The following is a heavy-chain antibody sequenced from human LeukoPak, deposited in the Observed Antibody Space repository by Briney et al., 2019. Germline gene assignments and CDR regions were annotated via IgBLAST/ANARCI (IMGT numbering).Heavy chain of an antibody. CDR3: ATDPRQAKPDYCDI. Sequence: PGRSPRLSCALSGFSSNKDAIHWVRQAPGKGLEWVAVMSHYGSERYYGDSVQGRFTISRDASKSTFYLQMDSLRPEDTAVYYCATDPRQAKPDYCDIWGQGTLVIVSS. CDR1: GFSSNKDA. J-gene: IGHJ4*02. V-gene: IGHV3-30*04. CDR2: MSHYGSER. D-gene: IGHD1-14*01.